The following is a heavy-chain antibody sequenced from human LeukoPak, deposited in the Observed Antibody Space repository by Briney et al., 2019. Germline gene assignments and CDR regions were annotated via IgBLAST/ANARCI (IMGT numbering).Heavy chain of an antibody. Sequence: KASETLSLTCTVSCGSINSGANYLAWISQPPGKGLEWIGTIYYSWSTYYNPSLNSRVTMSLDTSKNQFSLKLSSVTAADTAVYYCARDFGYGDYFFDDWGQGTLVTVSS. D-gene: IGHD4-17*01. CDR3: ARDFGYGDYFFDD. V-gene: IGHV4-39*07. CDR2: IYYSWST. CDR1: CGSINSGANY. J-gene: IGHJ4*02.